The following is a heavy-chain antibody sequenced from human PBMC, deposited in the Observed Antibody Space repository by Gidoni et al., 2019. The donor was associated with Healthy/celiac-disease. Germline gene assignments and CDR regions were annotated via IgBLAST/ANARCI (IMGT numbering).Heavy chain of an antibody. V-gene: IGHV3-23*04. Sequence: EVQLVESGGGVVQPGGSLRLSCAASGFTFRSYALSWVRQAPGKGLEWVSAISGSGGSTYYADSVKGRFTISRDNSKNTLYLQMNSLRAEDTAVYYCAKGLRFLEWWEFDYWGQGTLVTVSS. CDR1: GFTFRSYA. D-gene: IGHD3-3*01. J-gene: IGHJ4*02. CDR3: AKGLRFLEWWEFDY. CDR2: ISGSGGST.